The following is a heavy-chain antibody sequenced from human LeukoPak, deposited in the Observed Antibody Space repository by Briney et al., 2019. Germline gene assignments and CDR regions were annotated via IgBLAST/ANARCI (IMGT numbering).Heavy chain of an antibody. D-gene: IGHD5-12*01. Sequence: ESGPTLVKPTQTRSLTCTFSGLSLSATQMAVGWIRQPPGKALEWLALIYWDDDKLYSPSLRSRLNFTKDTSKNQVVLTMTNMDPVNTATYYCVHKTLTIIHHWGQGTLVTVSS. CDR2: IYWDDDK. V-gene: IGHV2-5*02. CDR1: GLSLSATQMA. J-gene: IGHJ1*01. CDR3: VHKTLTIIHH.